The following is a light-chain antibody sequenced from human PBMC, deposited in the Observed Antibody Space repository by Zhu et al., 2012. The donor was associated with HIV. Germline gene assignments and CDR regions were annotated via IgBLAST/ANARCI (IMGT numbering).Light chain of an antibody. CDR3: QLYNYSRT. V-gene: IGKV3-20*01. CDR1: QSVSFAY. Sequence: EIVLTQSPGTLSLSPGERATLSCRASQSVSFAYLAWYQQKPGQPPRLLIYGASNRATGIPDRFSGSGSGTDFTLTISRLEPEDFAVYYCQLYNYSRTFGQGT. CDR2: GAS. J-gene: IGKJ1*01.